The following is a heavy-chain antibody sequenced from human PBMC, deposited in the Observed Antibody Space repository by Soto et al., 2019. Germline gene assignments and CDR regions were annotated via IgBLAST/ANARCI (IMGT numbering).Heavy chain of an antibody. V-gene: IGHV1-18*04. Sequence: ASVKVSCKASGYTFTSYCISRVRQAPGPGLEWMGWISAYSGNTNYAQKLQGRVTMTTDTSTSTAYMELRSLRSDDTAVYYCARDSQFTLFGVVIRSTYPYYYGMDVWGQGTTVTVSS. J-gene: IGHJ6*02. CDR2: ISAYSGNT. CDR1: GYTFTSYC. CDR3: ARDSQFTLFGVVIRSTYPYYYGMDV. D-gene: IGHD3-3*01.